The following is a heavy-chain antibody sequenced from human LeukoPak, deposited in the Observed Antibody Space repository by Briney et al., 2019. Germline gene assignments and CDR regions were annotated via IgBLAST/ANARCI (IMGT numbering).Heavy chain of an antibody. CDR2: INAGNGNT. V-gene: IGHV1-3*01. J-gene: IGHJ4*02. D-gene: IGHD6-13*01. CDR3: ARVSSSWRDFDY. Sequence: ASVKVSCKASGYTFTSYAMHWVRQAPGQRLEWMGWINAGNGNTKYSQKFQGRVTITRDTSASTAYVELSSLRFEDTAVYYCARVSSSWRDFDYWGQGTLVTVSS. CDR1: GYTFTSYA.